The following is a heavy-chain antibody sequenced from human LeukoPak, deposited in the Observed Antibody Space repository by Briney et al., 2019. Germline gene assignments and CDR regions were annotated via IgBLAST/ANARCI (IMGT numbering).Heavy chain of an antibody. CDR2: ISYSGST. CDR1: GGSISSTSYY. V-gene: IGHV4-39*01. CDR3: ARNSADLDF. D-gene: IGHD1-26*01. Sequence: PSETLSLTCTVSGGSISSTSYYWGWIRQPPGKGLEWIGSISYSGSTYYNPSLRSRVTISIDTSKNQFSLQLSSVTPEDTAVYYCARNSADLDFWGQGILVTVSS. J-gene: IGHJ4*02.